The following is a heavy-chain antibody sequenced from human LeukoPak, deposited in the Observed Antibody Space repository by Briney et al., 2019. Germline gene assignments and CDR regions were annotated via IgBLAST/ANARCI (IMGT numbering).Heavy chain of an antibody. D-gene: IGHD6-19*01. CDR2: VSDSGVGT. CDR1: GFSFGSSD. J-gene: IGHJ4*02. CDR3: AKDGRGGSGWRNYFDQ. V-gene: IGHV3-23*01. Sequence: GGSLRLSCAASGFSFGSSDMSWVRQAPGKGLEWVSTVSDSGVGTYYADSVKGRFTISRDNSKSTLYLQMNSLRAEDTAVYYCAKDGRGGSGWRNYFDQWGQGTLVTVS.